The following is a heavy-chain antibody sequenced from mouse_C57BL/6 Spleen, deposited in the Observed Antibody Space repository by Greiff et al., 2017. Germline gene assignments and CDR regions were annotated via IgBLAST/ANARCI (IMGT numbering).Heavy chain of an antibody. Sequence: EVQRVESGGDLVKPGGSLKLSCAASGFTFSSYGMSWVRQTPDKRLEWVATISSGGSYTYYPDSAKGRFTISRDNAKNTLYLQMSSLKSEDTAMYYCARQRGYGSGHGGYFDVWGTGTTVTVSS. CDR3: ARQRGYGSGHGGYFDV. J-gene: IGHJ1*03. CDR1: GFTFSSYG. CDR2: ISSGGSYT. D-gene: IGHD1-1*01. V-gene: IGHV5-6*01.